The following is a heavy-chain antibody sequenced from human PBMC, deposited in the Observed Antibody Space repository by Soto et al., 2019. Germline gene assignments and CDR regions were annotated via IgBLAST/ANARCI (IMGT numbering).Heavy chain of an antibody. CDR3: ARHELLGAFDI. CDR2: IYYSGST. V-gene: IGHV4-39*01. J-gene: IGHJ3*02. Sequence: PSDTLSLTCTVSGGSISSSSYYWGWIRQPPGKGLEWIGSIYYSGSTYYNPSLKSRVTISVDTSKNQFSLKLSSVTAADTAVYYCARHELLGAFDIWGQGTMVTVSS. CDR1: GGSISSSSYY. D-gene: IGHD1-26*01.